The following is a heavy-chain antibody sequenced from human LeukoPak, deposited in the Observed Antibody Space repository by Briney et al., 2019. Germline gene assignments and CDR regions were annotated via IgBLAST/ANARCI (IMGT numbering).Heavy chain of an antibody. V-gene: IGHV3-30*04. CDR3: ARSVVVAARAPYFDY. Sequence: GRSLRLSCAASGFTFSSYAMHWVRQAPGKGLEWVAVISYDGSNKYYADSVKGRFTISRDNSKNTLYLQMNSLRAEDTAVYYCARSVVVAARAPYFDYWGQGTLVTVSS. CDR1: GFTFSSYA. J-gene: IGHJ4*02. D-gene: IGHD2-15*01. CDR2: ISYDGSNK.